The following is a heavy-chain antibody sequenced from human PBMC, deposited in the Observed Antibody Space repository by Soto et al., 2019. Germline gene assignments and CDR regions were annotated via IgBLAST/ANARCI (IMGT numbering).Heavy chain of an antibody. J-gene: IGHJ4*02. CDR3: ARGSWYWRSRALGY. Sequence: SETLSLTCAVYGGSFSGYYWSWIRQPPGKGLEWIGEISHSGSTNYNPSLKSRVTISVDTSKNQFSLKLSSVTAADTAVYYCARGSWYWRSRALGYWRQETLVTVSS. D-gene: IGHD3-3*01. V-gene: IGHV4-34*01. CDR2: ISHSGST. CDR1: GGSFSGYY.